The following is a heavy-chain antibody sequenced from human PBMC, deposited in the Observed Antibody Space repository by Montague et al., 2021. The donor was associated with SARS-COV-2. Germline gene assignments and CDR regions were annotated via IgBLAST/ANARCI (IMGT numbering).Heavy chain of an antibody. V-gene: IGHV4-34*01. J-gene: IGHJ4*02. D-gene: IGHD2-2*01. Sequence: SETLSLTCAVYGGSFSDYHWTWIRQSPGGGLEWIGQINYGGSTKYNPSLRSRVTISIDTSKNQFSLKLTSVTAADTAIYYCARHLAISGPAAVSDYWGQGTLVTVSS. CDR1: GGSFSDYH. CDR3: ARHLAISGPAAVSDY. CDR2: INYGGST.